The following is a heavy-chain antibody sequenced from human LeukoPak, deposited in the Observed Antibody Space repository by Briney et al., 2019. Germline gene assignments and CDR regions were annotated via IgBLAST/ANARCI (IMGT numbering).Heavy chain of an antibody. Sequence: SQTLSLTCTVSGGSISSGGYYWSWIRQHPGKGLEWIGYIYYSESTYYNPSLKSRVTISVDTSKNQFSLKLSSVTAADTAVYYCARAWGIAAASIHFDYWGQGTLVTVSS. CDR3: ARAWGIAAASIHFDY. J-gene: IGHJ4*02. CDR1: GGSISSGGYY. V-gene: IGHV4-31*03. CDR2: IYYSEST. D-gene: IGHD6-13*01.